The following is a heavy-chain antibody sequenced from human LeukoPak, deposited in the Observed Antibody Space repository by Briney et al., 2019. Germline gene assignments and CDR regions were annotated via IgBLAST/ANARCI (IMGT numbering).Heavy chain of an antibody. CDR2: ISWNSGSI. V-gene: IGHV3-9*03. Sequence: SLRLSCAASGFTFDDYAMHWVRQAPGKGLEWVSGISWNSGSIGYADSVKGRFTISRDNAKNSLYLQMNSLRAEDMALYYCAKDTGAAAGTGWYFDLWGRGTLVTVSS. D-gene: IGHD6-13*01. CDR1: GFTFDDYA. CDR3: AKDTGAAAGTGWYFDL. J-gene: IGHJ2*01.